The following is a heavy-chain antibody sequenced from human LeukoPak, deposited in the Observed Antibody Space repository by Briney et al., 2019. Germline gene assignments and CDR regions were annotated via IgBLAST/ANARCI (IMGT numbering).Heavy chain of an antibody. CDR3: ARDQPRAGVMATIRRSFSTLAY. V-gene: IGHV3-30*04. CDR1: GFTFSTYA. Sequence: GGSLRLSCAASGFTFSTYAMHWVRQAPGKGLEWVAVISYDGSNKYYADSVKGRFTISRDNSKNTLYLQMNSLRAEDTAVYYCARDQPRAGVMATIRRSFSTLAYWGQGTLVTVSS. CDR2: ISYDGSNK. J-gene: IGHJ4*02. D-gene: IGHD5-12*01.